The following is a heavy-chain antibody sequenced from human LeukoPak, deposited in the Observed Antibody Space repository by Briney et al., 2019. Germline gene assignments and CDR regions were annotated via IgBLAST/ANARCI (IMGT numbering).Heavy chain of an antibody. J-gene: IGHJ4*02. V-gene: IGHV3-73*01. Sequence: HPGGSLRLSCAASGFTFSGSAMHWVRQASGKGLEWVGRIRSKANSYATAYAASVKGRFTISRDDSKNTLHLQMNSLRAEDTAVYYCARGYIIAGFDYWGQGTLVTVSS. D-gene: IGHD5-18*01. CDR3: ARGYIIAGFDY. CDR1: GFTFSGSA. CDR2: IRSKANSYAT.